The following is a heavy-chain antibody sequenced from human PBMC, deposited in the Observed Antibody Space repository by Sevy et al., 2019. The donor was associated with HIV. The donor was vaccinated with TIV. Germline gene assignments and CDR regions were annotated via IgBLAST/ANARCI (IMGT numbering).Heavy chain of an antibody. CDR3: ARDLGSGWPDYYYYYMDV. CDR1: GYSISSGYY. Sequence: SETLSLTCAVSGYSISSGYYWGWIRQPPGKGLEWIGSIYHSGSTYYNPSLKSRVTISVDTSKNQFSLKLSSVTTADTAVYYCARDLGSGWPDYYYYYMDVWGKGTTVTVSS. V-gene: IGHV4-38-2*02. J-gene: IGHJ6*03. CDR2: IYHSGST. D-gene: IGHD6-19*01.